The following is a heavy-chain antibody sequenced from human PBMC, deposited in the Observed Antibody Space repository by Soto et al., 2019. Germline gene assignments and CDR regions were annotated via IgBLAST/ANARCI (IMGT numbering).Heavy chain of an antibody. V-gene: IGHV4-30-2*01. D-gene: IGHD1-26*01. CDR2: IYHSGST. CDR3: ARVLDY. CDR1: GGSISSGGYS. Sequence: SETLSLTCAVSGGSISSGGYSWSWIRQPPGKGLEWIGYIYHSGSTYYNPSLKSRVTISVDRSKNQFSLKLRSVTAADTAVYYCARVLDYWGQGTLVTVSS. J-gene: IGHJ4*02.